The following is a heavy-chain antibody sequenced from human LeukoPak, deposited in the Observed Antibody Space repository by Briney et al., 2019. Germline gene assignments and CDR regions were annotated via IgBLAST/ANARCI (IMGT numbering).Heavy chain of an antibody. V-gene: IGHV1-8*01. D-gene: IGHD3-22*01. CDR3: ARGRDSRGYHYDY. Sequence: ASVKVSCKASGYTFTNYDINWVRQATGQGLEWMGWMNPNTGNTGYAQKLQGRVTMTRNTSISTAYMEPSSLRFEDTAIYYCARGRDSRGYHYDYWGQGTLVTVSS. CDR2: MNPNTGNT. J-gene: IGHJ4*02. CDR1: GYTFTNYD.